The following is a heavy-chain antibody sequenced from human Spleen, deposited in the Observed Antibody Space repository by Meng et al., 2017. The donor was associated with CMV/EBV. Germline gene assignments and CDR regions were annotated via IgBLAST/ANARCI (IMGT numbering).Heavy chain of an antibody. V-gene: IGHV3-23*01. D-gene: IGHD3-16*01. CDR3: VKRGGRTAFDI. Sequence: GESLKISCAASGFTFSSYAMTWVRQAPGKGLEWVSAISGSGGSTYYADSVKGRFTISRDNSKNTLYLQMNSLRAEDTAVYYCVKRGGRTAFDIWGQGTMVTVSS. CDR1: GFTFSSYA. CDR2: ISGSGGST. J-gene: IGHJ3*02.